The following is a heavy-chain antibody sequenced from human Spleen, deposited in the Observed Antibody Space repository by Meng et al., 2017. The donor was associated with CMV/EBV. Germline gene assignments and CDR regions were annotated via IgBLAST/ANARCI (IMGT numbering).Heavy chain of an antibody. V-gene: IGHV1-8*03. Sequence: ASVKVSCKASGYTFTSYDINWVRQATGQGLEWMGWMNPNSGNTGYAQKFQGRVTITRNTSISTAYMELSSLRSEDTAVYYCARVGPIVGATDYYYGMDVWGQGTTVTVSS. CDR3: ARVGPIVGATDYYYGMDV. J-gene: IGHJ6*02. CDR1: GYTFTSYD. D-gene: IGHD1-26*01. CDR2: MNPNSGNT.